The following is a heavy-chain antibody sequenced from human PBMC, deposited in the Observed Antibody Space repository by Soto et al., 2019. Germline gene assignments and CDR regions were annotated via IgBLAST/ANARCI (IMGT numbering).Heavy chain of an antibody. CDR2: INRSGST. CDR3: ARYCGGGSCYLGAFDI. J-gene: IGHJ3*02. V-gene: IGHV4-34*10. CDR1: GGFFSGHY. Sequence: SETLSLTCAVYGGFFSGHYCSWIRQPPGKGLEWIGEINRSGSTNYNPSLKSRVTISADNSKNQFYLELTSVTAADTAVYYCARYCGGGSCYLGAFDIWGQGTMVTVSS. D-gene: IGHD2-15*01.